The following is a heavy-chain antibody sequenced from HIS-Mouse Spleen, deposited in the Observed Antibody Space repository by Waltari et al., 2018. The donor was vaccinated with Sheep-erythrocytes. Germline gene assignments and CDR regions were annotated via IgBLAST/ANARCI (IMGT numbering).Heavy chain of an antibody. J-gene: IGHJ4*02. CDR2: ISSSSSYI. CDR3: ARVASGATFDY. Sequence: EVQLVESGGGLVKPGGSLRLACAASGFTFGSCSRKRVRQAPGKGLEWVSSISSSSSYIYYADSVKGRFTISRDNAKNSLYLQMNSLRAEDTAVYYCARVASGATFDYWGQGTLVTVSS. CDR1: GFTFGSCS. D-gene: IGHD1-26*01. V-gene: IGHV3-21*01.